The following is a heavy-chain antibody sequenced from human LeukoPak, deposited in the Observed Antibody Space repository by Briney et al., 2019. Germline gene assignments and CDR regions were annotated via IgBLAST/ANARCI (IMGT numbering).Heavy chain of an antibody. J-gene: IGHJ4*02. CDR3: ATTSYYDSSGYVRY. Sequence: PGGSLRLSCAASGFTFSSYAMSWVRQAPGKGLEWVSDISGSGGSTYYADSVKGRFTISRDNSKNTLYLQMNSLRAEDTAVYYCATTSYYDSSGYVRYWGQGTLVTVSS. CDR1: GFTFSSYA. CDR2: ISGSGGST. V-gene: IGHV3-23*01. D-gene: IGHD3-22*01.